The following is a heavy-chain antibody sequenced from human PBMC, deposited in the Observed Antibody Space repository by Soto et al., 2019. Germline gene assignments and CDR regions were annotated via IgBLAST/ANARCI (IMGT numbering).Heavy chain of an antibody. CDR1: GFTFSSYG. J-gene: IGHJ3*02. D-gene: IGHD3-10*01. CDR3: AREKAVVWGDYAFDI. V-gene: IGHV3-33*01. Sequence: QVQLVESGGGVVQPGRSLRLSCAASGFTFSSYGMHWVRQAPGKGLEWVAVIWYDGSNKYYADYVKGRFTISRDNSKNTLYLQMNSLRAEDTAVYYCAREKAVVWGDYAFDIWGQGTMVTVSS. CDR2: IWYDGSNK.